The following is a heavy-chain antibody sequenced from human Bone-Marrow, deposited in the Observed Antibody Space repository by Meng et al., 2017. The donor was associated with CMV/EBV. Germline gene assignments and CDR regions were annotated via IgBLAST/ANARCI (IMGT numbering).Heavy chain of an antibody. D-gene: IGHD5-12*01. V-gene: IGHV3-74*01. J-gene: IGHJ4*02. CDR2: INPDGSST. CDR3: AKWVLQYGGYTEDDY. CDR1: GFTLSSCR. Sequence: GGSLRLPCEASGFTLSSCRMHWVRQAPGKGLVWVSRINPDGSSTSYADSAKGRFTISRDNSKNTMYLQVNSLGADDKAVYYCAKWVLQYGGYTEDDYWGQGTLVTVSS.